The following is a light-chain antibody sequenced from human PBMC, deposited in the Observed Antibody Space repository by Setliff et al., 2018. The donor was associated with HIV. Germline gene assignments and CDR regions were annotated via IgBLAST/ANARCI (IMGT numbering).Light chain of an antibody. CDR1: HSVRSN. J-gene: IGKJ4*01. V-gene: IGKV3-15*01. CDR3: QQYNKWPLS. Sequence: EIVMTQSPATLSVSPGERATLSCRASHSVRSNLAWYQQKPGLTPRLLIYGASTRATGIPARFSGSGSGTEFILTISGLQSEDFAVYYCQQYNKWPLSFGGGTK. CDR2: GAS.